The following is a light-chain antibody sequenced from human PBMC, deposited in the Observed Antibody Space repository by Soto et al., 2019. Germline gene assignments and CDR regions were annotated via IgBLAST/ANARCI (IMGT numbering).Light chain of an antibody. V-gene: IGLV1-44*01. CDR1: SSNIGSNP. CDR2: SNN. Sequence: QSLLTQPPSASGTPGQRVTISCSGSSSNIGSNPVNWYQQLPGTAPKLLIYSNNQRPSGVPDRFSGSKSGTSASLAISGLQSEDEADYYCAAWDDSLNGYVFGTGTKVPV. J-gene: IGLJ1*01. CDR3: AAWDDSLNGYV.